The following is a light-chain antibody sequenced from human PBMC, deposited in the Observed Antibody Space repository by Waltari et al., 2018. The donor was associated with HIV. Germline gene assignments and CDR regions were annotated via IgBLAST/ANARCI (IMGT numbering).Light chain of an antibody. CDR2: EGT. CDR3: ASFTSNTWL. CDR1: NAATGADRT. Sequence: QSALTQPASVSASPGHPITLPCAGHNAATGADRTVSWYHHVPGHAPQLVIYEGTTRPLGVSDRFSASKSGDTASLTISYLLNEDEGDYYCASFTSNTWLFGGGTKVTVL. J-gene: IGLJ3*02. V-gene: IGLV2-14*01.